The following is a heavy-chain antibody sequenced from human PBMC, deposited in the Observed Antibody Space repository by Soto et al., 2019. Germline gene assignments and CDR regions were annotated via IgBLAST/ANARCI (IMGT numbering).Heavy chain of an antibody. J-gene: IGHJ4*02. Sequence: PGGSLRLSCAASGFTFSSYAMHWVRQAPGKGLEYVSGISRNGGSTYYANSVKGRFTISRDNSKSTLYLQVGSLRAEDMAVYYCARSGLPFDYWGQGTLATVSS. CDR3: ARSGLPFDY. V-gene: IGHV3-64*01. D-gene: IGHD2-21*02. CDR1: GFTFSSYA. CDR2: ISRNGGST.